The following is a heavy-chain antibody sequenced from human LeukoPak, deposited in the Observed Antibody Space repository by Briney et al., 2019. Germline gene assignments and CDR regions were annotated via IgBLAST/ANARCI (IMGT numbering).Heavy chain of an antibody. CDR2: INHSGST. J-gene: IGHJ4*02. CDR1: GGSFSGYY. CDR3: ARIRITMVRGVGYFDY. D-gene: IGHD3-10*01. V-gene: IGHV4-34*01. Sequence: SETLSLTCAVYGGSFSGYYRSWIRQPPGKGLEWIGEINHSGSTNYNPSLKSRVTISVDTSKNQFSLKLSSVTAADTAVYYCARIRITMVRGVGYFDYWGQGTLVTVSS.